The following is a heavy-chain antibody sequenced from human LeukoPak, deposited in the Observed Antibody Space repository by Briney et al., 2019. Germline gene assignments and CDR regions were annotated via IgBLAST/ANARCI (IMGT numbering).Heavy chain of an antibody. D-gene: IGHD3-10*01. Sequence: ASVKVSCKASGYTFTSYYMHWVRQAPGQGLEWMGIINPGGGSTSYAQKFQGRVTMTRDTSTGTVYMELSSLRSEDTAVYYCAREDGSGSSFDYWGQGTLVTVSS. CDR3: AREDGSGSSFDY. CDR1: GYTFTSYY. CDR2: INPGGGST. J-gene: IGHJ4*02. V-gene: IGHV1-46*03.